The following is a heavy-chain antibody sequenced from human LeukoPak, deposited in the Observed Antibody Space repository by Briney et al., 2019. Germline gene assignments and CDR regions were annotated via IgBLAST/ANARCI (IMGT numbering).Heavy chain of an antibody. CDR2: INPNSGGT. D-gene: IGHD3-3*01. CDR1: GYTFTGYY. J-gene: IGHJ4*02. Sequence: ASVKVSCKATGYTFTGYYMHWVRQAPGQGLEWMGWINPNSGGTNYAQKFQGRVTMTRDTSISTAYMELSRLRSDDTAVYYCARVWSGYYRYWGQGTLVTVSS. CDR3: ARVWSGYYRY. V-gene: IGHV1-2*02.